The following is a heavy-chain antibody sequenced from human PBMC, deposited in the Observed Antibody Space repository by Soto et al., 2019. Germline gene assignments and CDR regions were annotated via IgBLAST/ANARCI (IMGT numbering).Heavy chain of an antibody. V-gene: IGHV3-23*04. CDR2: ISGSGGST. CDR3: AKDRGNWNGHYFDY. J-gene: IGHJ4*02. CDR1: GFTFSSYG. Sequence: VQLVESGGGVVQPGRSLRLSCAASGFTFSSYGMHWVRQAPGKGLEWVSAISGSGGSTYYADSVKGRFTISRDNSKNTLYLQMNSLRAEDTAVYYCAKDRGNWNGHYFDYWGQGTLVTVSS. D-gene: IGHD1-20*01.